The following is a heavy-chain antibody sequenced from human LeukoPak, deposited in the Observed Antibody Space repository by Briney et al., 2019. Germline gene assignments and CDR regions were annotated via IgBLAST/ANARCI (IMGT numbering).Heavy chain of an antibody. Sequence: WETLRLTCTASGFTFSSYGRNWIRQAPGKGLEWVGVIWYDGSNKYYAASVKGRFTISRDNSKNALYLQMNSLRAEDTAVYYCARGMASDSSGPDYWGQGTLVTVSS. CDR2: IWYDGSNK. D-gene: IGHD3-22*01. CDR3: ARGMASDSSGPDY. J-gene: IGHJ4*02. CDR1: GFTFSSYG. V-gene: IGHV3-33*01.